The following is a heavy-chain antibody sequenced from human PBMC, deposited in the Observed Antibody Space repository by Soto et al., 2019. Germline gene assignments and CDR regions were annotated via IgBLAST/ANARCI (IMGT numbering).Heavy chain of an antibody. Sequence: QVQLQQWGAGLLKPSETLSLTCAVYGGSFSGYYLTWIRQPPWTGLEWIGEINHSGSTNYNPSLKSRVTISVDTSKNQFSLKLISVTAADTAVYYCARDKIHGLFDYWGQGTLVTVSS. CDR3: ARDKIHGLFDY. V-gene: IGHV4-34*01. CDR2: INHSGST. CDR1: GGSFSGYY. J-gene: IGHJ4*02.